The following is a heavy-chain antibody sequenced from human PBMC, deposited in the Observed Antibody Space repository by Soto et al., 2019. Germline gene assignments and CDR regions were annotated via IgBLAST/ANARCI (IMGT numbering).Heavy chain of an antibody. Sequence: SVKVSCKASGGTFSSYTISWVRQAPGQGLEWMGRIIPILGIANYAQKFQGRVTITADKSTSTAYMELSSLRSEDTAVYYCARGWRTNYAFSNSFDPWCQGTLVTLAS. CDR3: ARGWRTNYAFSNSFDP. J-gene: IGHJ5*02. V-gene: IGHV1-69*02. CDR2: IIPILGIA. CDR1: GGTFSSYT. D-gene: IGHD4-4*01.